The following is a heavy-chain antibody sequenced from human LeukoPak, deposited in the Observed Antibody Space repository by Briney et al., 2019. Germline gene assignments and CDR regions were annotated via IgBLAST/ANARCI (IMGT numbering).Heavy chain of an antibody. J-gene: IGHJ6*03. Sequence: KPSETLSLTCTVSGGSISSYYWSWIRQPPGKGLEWIGYIYYSGSTNYNPSLKSRVTISVDTTKNQFSLKLSSVTAADTAVYYCARGGYNTYYYYYYMDVWGKGTTVTVSS. CDR2: IYYSGST. V-gene: IGHV4-59*01. D-gene: IGHD5-24*01. CDR1: GGSISSYY. CDR3: ARGGYNTYYYYYYMDV.